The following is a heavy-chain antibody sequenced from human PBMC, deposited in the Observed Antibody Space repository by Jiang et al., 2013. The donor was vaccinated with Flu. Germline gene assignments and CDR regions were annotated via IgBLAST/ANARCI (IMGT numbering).Heavy chain of an antibody. CDR2: IYYSGST. D-gene: IGHD3-10*01. J-gene: IGHJ6*02. V-gene: IGHV4-30-4*01. CDR1: GGSISRNY. CDR3: ARDRGIIGWFGEVYYYYGMDV. Sequence: SLTCNVSGGSISRNYWSWIRQPPRKGLEWIGYIYYSGSTYYNPSLKSRVTISVDTSKNQFSLKLSSVTAADTAVYYCARDRGIIGWFGEVYYYYGMDVWGQGTTVTVSS.